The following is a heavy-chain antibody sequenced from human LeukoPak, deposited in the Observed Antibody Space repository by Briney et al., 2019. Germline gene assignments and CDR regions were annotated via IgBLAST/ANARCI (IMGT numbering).Heavy chain of an antibody. CDR2: IDYSGNT. CDR3: AREGKLTGYFGGLGFNY. J-gene: IGHJ4*02. D-gene: IGHD2-15*01. Sequence: SETLSLTCSVSGGSISSYYWSWIRQPPGKGLECIGNIDYSGNTIYNPALKSRVTVSVDTSKNQFSLNLTSVTAADTAVYYCAREGKLTGYFGGLGFNYWGQGILVTVSS. V-gene: IGHV4-59*01. CDR1: GGSISSYY.